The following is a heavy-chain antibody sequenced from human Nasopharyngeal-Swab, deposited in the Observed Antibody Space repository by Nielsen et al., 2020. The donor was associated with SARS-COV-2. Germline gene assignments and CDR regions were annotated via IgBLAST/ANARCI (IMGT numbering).Heavy chain of an antibody. CDR1: GGSISSSSYY. Sequence: SETLSLTCTVSGGSISSSSYYWGWIRQPPGKGLEWIGSIYYSWSTSYNPSLKSRVTISVDTSKNQFSLKLSSVTAADTAVYYCARERGRGGIWNYYYYDMDVWGKGTTVTVSS. CDR2: IYYSWST. J-gene: IGHJ6*03. V-gene: IGHV4-39*07. D-gene: IGHD3-10*01. CDR3: ARERGRGGIWNYYYYDMDV.